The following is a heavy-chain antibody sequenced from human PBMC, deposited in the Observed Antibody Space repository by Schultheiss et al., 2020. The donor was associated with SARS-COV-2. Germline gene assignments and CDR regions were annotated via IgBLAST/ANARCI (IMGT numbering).Heavy chain of an antibody. Sequence: ETLSLTCAASGFTFSSYDMNWVRQAPGQGLEWLSYISTSSSTIYYADSVKGRFTISRDNARNSLSLQMNSLTDADTAVYYCVRVLRGYYSNYFGSWGQGTLVTVSS. V-gene: IGHV3-48*02. D-gene: IGHD3-22*01. CDR2: ISTSSSTI. CDR3: VRVLRGYYSNYFGS. CDR1: GFTFSSYD. J-gene: IGHJ4*02.